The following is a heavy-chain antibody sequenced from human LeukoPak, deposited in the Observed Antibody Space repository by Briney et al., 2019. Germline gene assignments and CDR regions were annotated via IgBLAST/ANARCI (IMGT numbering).Heavy chain of an antibody. Sequence: GGSLRLSCAASGFTFSSYAMHWVRQAPGKGLEWVAIISYDGSAKFYADSVKGRFTISRDNSKNTLYLQMNSLRAEDTAVYYCASTDGGWSVFDYWGQGTLVTVSS. D-gene: IGHD6-19*01. CDR2: ISYDGSAK. CDR3: ASTDGGWSVFDY. J-gene: IGHJ4*02. CDR1: GFTFSSYA. V-gene: IGHV3-30*14.